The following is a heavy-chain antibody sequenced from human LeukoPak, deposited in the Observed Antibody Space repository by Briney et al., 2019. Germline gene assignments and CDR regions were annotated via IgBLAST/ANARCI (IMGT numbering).Heavy chain of an antibody. J-gene: IGHJ6*03. CDR2: IIPIFGTA. CDR3: ARAIDFHSSSWIRDYYYYYYMDV. D-gene: IGHD6-13*01. V-gene: IGHV1-69*01. CDR1: GGTFSSYA. Sequence: GASVKVSCKASGGTFSSYAISWVRQAPGQGLEWMGGIIPIFGTANYAQKFQGRVTITADESTSTAYMELSSLRSEDTAVYYCARAIDFHSSSWIRDYYYYYYMDVWGKGTTVTASS.